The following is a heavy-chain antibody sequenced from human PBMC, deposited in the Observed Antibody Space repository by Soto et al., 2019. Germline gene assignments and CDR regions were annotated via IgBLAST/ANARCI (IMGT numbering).Heavy chain of an antibody. CDR3: ARGGWYCSGGMCASYYFYGMDV. CDR2: MNPNSGNT. D-gene: IGHD2-15*01. V-gene: IGHV1-8*01. CDR1: GYTFTSYD. Sequence: QVQLVQSGAEVKKPGASVKVSCKASGYTFTSYDINWVRQATGQGLAWIGWMNPNSGNTGYAQKFPGRVTMTRNTSISTAYMEMTSLRSEDTAVYYCARGGWYCSGGMCASYYFYGMDVWGQWTTVTVSS. J-gene: IGHJ6*02.